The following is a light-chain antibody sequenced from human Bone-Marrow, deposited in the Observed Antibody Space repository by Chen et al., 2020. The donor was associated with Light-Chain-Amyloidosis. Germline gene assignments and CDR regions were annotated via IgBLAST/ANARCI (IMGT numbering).Light chain of an antibody. V-gene: IGLV6-57*01. CDR3: QSYQGSSQGV. CDR1: SGSIATNY. Sequence: NFMLTQPHSVSESPGKTVIISCTRSSGSIATNYVQWYQQRPGSSPTTVIYEEDQRPSGVPDRFSGSIDRSYNSASLTISGLKTEDEADYYCQSYQGSSQGVFGGGTKLTVL. J-gene: IGLJ3*02. CDR2: EED.